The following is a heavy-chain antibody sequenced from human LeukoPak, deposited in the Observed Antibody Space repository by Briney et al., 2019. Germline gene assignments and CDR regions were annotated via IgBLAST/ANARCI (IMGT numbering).Heavy chain of an antibody. CDR3: AHMVNTVTTSWGAFDI. V-gene: IGHV2-5*01. D-gene: IGHD4-17*01. J-gene: IGHJ3*02. Sequence: ESRPTLVKPTQTLTLTCTFSGFSPSTSGVGVGWIRQPPGKALEWLALIYWNDDRRYSPSLNNRLTITKDTSKNQVVLRMTNMDPVDTGTYYCAHMVNTVTTSWGAFDIWGRGTVVTVSS. CDR2: IYWNDDR. CDR1: GFSPSTSGVG.